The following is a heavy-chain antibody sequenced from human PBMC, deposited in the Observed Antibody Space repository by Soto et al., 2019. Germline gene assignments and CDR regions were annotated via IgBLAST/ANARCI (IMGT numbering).Heavy chain of an antibody. Sequence: EVQLVESGGGLVKPGGSLRLSCTASGFTSSSYSVDWVRQAPGKGLEWVSSISSSSTYIHYADSVKGRFSISRDNAKNSLYLQMNSLSAEDTAVYYCASQTSGYYYYGMDVWGQGTTVTVSS. J-gene: IGHJ6*02. V-gene: IGHV3-21*01. CDR1: GFTSSSYS. CDR3: ASQTSGYYYYGMDV. CDR2: ISSSSTYI.